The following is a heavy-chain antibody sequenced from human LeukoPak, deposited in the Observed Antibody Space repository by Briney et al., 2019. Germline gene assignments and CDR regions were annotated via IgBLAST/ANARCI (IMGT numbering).Heavy chain of an antibody. D-gene: IGHD3-10*01. J-gene: IGHJ4*02. CDR3: ARDLAGHYYGSGSSFDY. CDR1: GFTFSSYW. CDR2: IREDGSEK. V-gene: IGHV3-7*01. Sequence: GGSLRLSCAASGFTFSSYWMSWVRQAPGKRLEWVANIREDGSEKYYVDSVKGQFTISRDNAKNSLFLQMDSLRAEDTAVYYCARDLAGHYYGSGSSFDYWGQGTLVTVSS.